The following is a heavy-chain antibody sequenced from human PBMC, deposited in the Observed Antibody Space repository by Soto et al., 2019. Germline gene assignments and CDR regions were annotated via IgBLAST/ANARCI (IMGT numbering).Heavy chain of an antibody. CDR1: WLTVSGKKY. J-gene: IGHJ3*02. CDR2: LYDVDGT. V-gene: IGHV3-53*01. D-gene: IGHD2-21*02. Sequence: DVQLVESGGGSIQPGGSLRLSCAAFWLTVSGKKYLAWVRQAPGKGLEWLSGLYDVDGTYYADSVKGRFTVSRDSSKSVVYLQLNSLRPDDTAVYFCASWRLHEQAYHIWGLGKTLTVSS. CDR3: ASWRLHEQAYHI.